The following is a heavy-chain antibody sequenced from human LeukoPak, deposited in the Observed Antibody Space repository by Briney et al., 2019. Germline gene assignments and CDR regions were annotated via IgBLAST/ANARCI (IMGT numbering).Heavy chain of an antibody. J-gene: IGHJ4*02. V-gene: IGHV4-34*01. D-gene: IGHD3-22*01. Sequence: SETLSLTCAVYGGSFSGYYWRWIRQPPGKGLEWIGEINHSGSTNHNPSLKSRVTISVDTSKNQFSLKLSSVTAADTAVYYCARGRAKRDYYGSSGYSYYLDYWGQGTQHTVSS. CDR3: ARGRAKRDYYGSSGYSYYLDY. CDR2: INHSGST. CDR1: GGSFSGYY.